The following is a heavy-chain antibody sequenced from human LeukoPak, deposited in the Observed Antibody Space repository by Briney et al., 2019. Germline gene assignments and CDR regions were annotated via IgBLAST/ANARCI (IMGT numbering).Heavy chain of an antibody. Sequence: GASVKVSCKASGYTFTSYAMHWVRQAPGQRLEWMGWINAGNGNTKYSQEFQGRVTITRDTSASTAYMELSSLRSEDMAVYYCARSSGGLLWFALRSYYYYMDVWGKGTTVTISS. J-gene: IGHJ6*03. V-gene: IGHV1-3*03. CDR1: GYTFTSYA. CDR2: INAGNGNT. D-gene: IGHD3-10*01. CDR3: ARSSGGLLWFALRSYYYYMDV.